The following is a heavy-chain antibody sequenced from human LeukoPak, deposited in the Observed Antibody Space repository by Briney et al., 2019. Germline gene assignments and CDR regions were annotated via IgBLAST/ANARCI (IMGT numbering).Heavy chain of an antibody. CDR2: IHHSGST. J-gene: IGHJ4*02. Sequence: PSETLSLTCAVSGGSISSSNWWSWVRQPPGKGLEWIGEIHHSGSTNYNPSLKSRVTISVDKSKNQFSLKLSSVTAADTAVYYCASSRIAAAGSPSYFDYWGQGTLVTVSS. D-gene: IGHD6-13*01. CDR1: GGSISSSNW. V-gene: IGHV4-4*02. CDR3: ASSRIAAAGSPSYFDY.